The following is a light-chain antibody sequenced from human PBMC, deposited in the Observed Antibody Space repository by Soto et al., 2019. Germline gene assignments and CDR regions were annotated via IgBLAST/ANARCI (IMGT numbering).Light chain of an antibody. CDR3: SSFTSTSTRL. J-gene: IGLJ1*01. CDR1: SSDIGSYDY. CDR2: EVT. V-gene: IGLV2-14*01. Sequence: QSVLTQPACVSGSPGQSITISCTGTSSDIGSYDYVSWYQQHPGKAPNLIIYEVTDRPSGVSNRFSGSKSGNTASLTISGLQAEDEADYYCSSFTSTSTRLFGSGTKVTVL.